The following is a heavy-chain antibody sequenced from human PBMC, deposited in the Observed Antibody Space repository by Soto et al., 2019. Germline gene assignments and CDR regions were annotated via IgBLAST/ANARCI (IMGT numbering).Heavy chain of an antibody. CDR3: ARGDNGSGSYY. J-gene: IGHJ4*02. CDR1: GGSISSGDYY. Sequence: TSETLSLTCTVSGGSISSGDYYWSWIRQPPGKGLEWIGYIYYSGSTYYNPSLKSRVTISVDTSKNQFSLKLSSVTAADTAVYYCARGDNGSGSYYWGQGTLVTVS. CDR2: IYYSGST. D-gene: IGHD3-10*01. V-gene: IGHV4-30-4*01.